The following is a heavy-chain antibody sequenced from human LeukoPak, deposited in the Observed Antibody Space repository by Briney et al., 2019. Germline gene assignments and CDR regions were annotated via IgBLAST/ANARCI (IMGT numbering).Heavy chain of an antibody. CDR2: ISVASNT. Sequence: GGSLRLSCAASGLAFSSYAMSWVRQAPGKGLEWVSTISVASNTFYADSVKGRFTISRDNSRNTVYLQMTSLRADDTAVYHCADYGVSGVRNNFYWGQGTLVTVSS. CDR3: ADYGVSGVRNNFY. CDR1: GLAFSSYA. J-gene: IGHJ4*02. D-gene: IGHD3-3*01. V-gene: IGHV3-23*01.